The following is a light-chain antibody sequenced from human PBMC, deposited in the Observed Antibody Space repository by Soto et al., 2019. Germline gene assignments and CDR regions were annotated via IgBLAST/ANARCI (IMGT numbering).Light chain of an antibody. V-gene: IGLV2-14*01. CDR3: SSYTGSSTVV. J-gene: IGLJ2*01. Sequence: QSALTQPASVSGSPGQSITISCTGTSSDIGGYNYVSWYQQHPGKAPKLMIYDVSYRPSGVSNRFPGSKSGNTASLTISGLQAEDEADYYCSSYTGSSTVVFGGGTKLTVL. CDR1: SSDIGGYNY. CDR2: DVS.